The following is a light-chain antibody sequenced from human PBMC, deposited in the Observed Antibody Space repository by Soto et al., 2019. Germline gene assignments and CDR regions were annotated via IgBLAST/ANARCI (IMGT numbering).Light chain of an antibody. V-gene: IGLV2-14*01. CDR1: SSDVGGYNY. CDR3: SSYTSSSIYV. CDR2: EVS. J-gene: IGLJ1*01. Sequence: QSVLTQPASVSGSPGQSITISCTGTSSDVGGYNYVSWYQQHPGKAPKLMIYEVSNRPSGVSNRFSGSKSGNTAPLTISGLQAEDEADYYCSSYTSSSIYVFGTGTKVTVL.